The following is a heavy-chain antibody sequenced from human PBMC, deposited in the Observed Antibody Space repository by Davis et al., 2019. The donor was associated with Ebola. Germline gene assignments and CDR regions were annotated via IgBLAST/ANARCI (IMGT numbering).Heavy chain of an antibody. J-gene: IGHJ5*02. CDR1: GYTFTRYG. CDR2: INPHNGNT. D-gene: IGHD1-1*01. Sequence: ASVQVSRKASGYTFTRYGISWVRQAPGQGLEWMGWINPHNGNTNYAQNVQGRVTMTTDTSTSTADMEVGSLRSDDTAVYYCARAQFPTTSDHWGQGTLVTVSS. V-gene: IGHV1-18*04. CDR3: ARAQFPTTSDH.